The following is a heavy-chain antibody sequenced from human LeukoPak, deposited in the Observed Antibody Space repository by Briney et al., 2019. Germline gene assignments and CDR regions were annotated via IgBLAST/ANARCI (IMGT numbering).Heavy chain of an antibody. J-gene: IGHJ4*02. CDR1: GFTFSSYG. V-gene: IGHV3-33*06. CDR2: IWYDGSNK. CDR3: AKDWRYYDSSGYPDY. D-gene: IGHD3-22*01. Sequence: PGGSLTLSCAASGFTFSSYGMHWVRQAPGKGLEWVAVIWYDGSNKYYADSVKGRFTISRDNSKNTLYLQMNSLRAEDTAVYYGAKDWRYYDSSGYPDYWGQGTLVTVSS.